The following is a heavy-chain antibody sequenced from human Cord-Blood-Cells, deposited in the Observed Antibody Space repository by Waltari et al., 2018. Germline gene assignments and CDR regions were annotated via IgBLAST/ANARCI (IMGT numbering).Heavy chain of an antibody. D-gene: IGHD3-9*01. CDR3: ARDCAILTGYDAFDI. Sequence: QVQLVESGGGVVQPGRSLRLSCAASGFTFSSYGMHWVRQAPGKGLEWVAVIWYDGSNKYYADSVKGRFTISRDNSKNTLYLQMNSLRAEDTAVYYCARDCAILTGYDAFDIWGQGTMVTVSS. CDR1: GFTFSSYG. J-gene: IGHJ3*02. CDR2: IWYDGSNK. V-gene: IGHV3-33*01.